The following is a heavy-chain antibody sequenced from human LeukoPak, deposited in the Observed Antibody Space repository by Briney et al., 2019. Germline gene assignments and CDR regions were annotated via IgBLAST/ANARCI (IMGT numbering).Heavy chain of an antibody. D-gene: IGHD3-3*01. Sequence: GASVKVSCKASGYTFTSYGISWVRQASGQGLEWMGWISAYNGNTNYAQKLQGRVTMTTDTSTSTAYMELRSLRSDDTAVYYCAREYAYYDFWSGLAVPMDVWGQGTTVTVSS. CDR3: AREYAYYDFWSGLAVPMDV. V-gene: IGHV1-18*01. CDR2: ISAYNGNT. J-gene: IGHJ6*02. CDR1: GYTFTSYG.